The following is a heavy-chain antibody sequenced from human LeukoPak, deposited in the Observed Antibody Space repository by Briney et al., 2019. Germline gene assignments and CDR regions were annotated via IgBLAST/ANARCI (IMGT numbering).Heavy chain of an antibody. CDR2: INQDGSDK. J-gene: IGHJ4*02. CDR1: GFTFTTFW. CDR3: ARATRSVDY. V-gene: IGHV3-7*04. Sequence: GGSLRLPCAASGFTFTTFWMSWVRQAPGRGLEWVAIINQDGSDKVYVDSVKGRFTISRDNPKNSLFLQLNSLRAEDTAVYYCARATRSVDYWGQGTLVTVSS.